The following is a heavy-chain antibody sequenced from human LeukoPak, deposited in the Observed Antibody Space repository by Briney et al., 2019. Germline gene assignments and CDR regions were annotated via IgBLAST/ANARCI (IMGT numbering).Heavy chain of an antibody. CDR2: IFYTGSS. CDR3: ARGTMTRGVIQDY. V-gene: IGHV4-59*01. Sequence: PSETLSLTCTVSGGSINNYYWSWIRQPPGKGLEWIGFIFYTGSSDYNPSLSSRVTISVDTFKNQFSLKLSSVTAADTAVHYCARGTMTRGVIQDYWGQGTLVTVSS. CDR1: GGSINNYY. J-gene: IGHJ4*02. D-gene: IGHD3-10*01.